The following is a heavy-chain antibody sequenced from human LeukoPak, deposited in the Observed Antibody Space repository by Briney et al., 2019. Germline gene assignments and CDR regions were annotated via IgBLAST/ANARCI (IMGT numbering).Heavy chain of an antibody. D-gene: IGHD2-2*01. J-gene: IGHJ4*02. CDR2: IIPIFGTA. Sequence: SVKVSCKASGGTFSSYAISWVRQAPGQGLEWMGRIIPIFGTANYAQKFQGRVTITTDESTSTAYMELSSLRSEDTAVYYCARDLGYCSSTSCYFDYWGQGTLVTVSS. CDR1: GGTFSSYA. V-gene: IGHV1-69*05. CDR3: ARDLGYCSSTSCYFDY.